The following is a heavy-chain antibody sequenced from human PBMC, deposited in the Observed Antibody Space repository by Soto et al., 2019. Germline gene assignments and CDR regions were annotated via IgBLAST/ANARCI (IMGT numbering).Heavy chain of an antibody. D-gene: IGHD3-16*01. CDR3: ARARLWGVGNWFAP. CDR1: DFTFRSYP. J-gene: IGHJ5*02. Sequence: GGSLRLSCAASDFTFRSYPMSWVRHVPGNGLECVSAISCWGGCTDYVYCVNVRFTISRDNSNNTLYLQMNSLRAEDRAVYYCARARLWGVGNWFAPGRQGTLVTVSS. CDR2: ISCWGGCT. V-gene: IGHV3-23*01.